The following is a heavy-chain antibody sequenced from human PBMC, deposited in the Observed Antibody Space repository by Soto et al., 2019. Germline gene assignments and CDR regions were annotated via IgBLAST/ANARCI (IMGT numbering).Heavy chain of an antibody. CDR3: ARGEVEGLAYCGGDCSWYNWFDP. CDR2: ISAYNGNT. V-gene: IGHV1-18*01. D-gene: IGHD2-21*02. Sequence: ASVKVACKASGYTFTSYGISWVRQAPGQGLEWMGWISAYNGNTNYAQKLQGRVTMTTDTSTSTAYMELRSLRSDDTAVYYCARGEVEGLAYCGGDCSWYNWFDPWGQGTLVTVSS. CDR1: GYTFTSYG. J-gene: IGHJ5*02.